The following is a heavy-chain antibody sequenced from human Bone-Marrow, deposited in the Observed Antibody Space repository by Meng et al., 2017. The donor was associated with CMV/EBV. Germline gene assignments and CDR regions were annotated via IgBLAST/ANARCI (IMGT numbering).Heavy chain of an antibody. Sequence: GGSLRLSCAASGFTFSGSAMHWVRQASGKGLEWVGRIRSKANSYATAYAASVKGRFTISRDDSKNTAYLQMNSLKTEDTAAYYCTRHGGYDSSGYYVHWGQGTLVTVSS. J-gene: IGHJ4*02. V-gene: IGHV3-73*01. D-gene: IGHD3-22*01. CDR1: GFTFSGSA. CDR3: TRHGGYDSSGYYVH. CDR2: IRSKANSYAT.